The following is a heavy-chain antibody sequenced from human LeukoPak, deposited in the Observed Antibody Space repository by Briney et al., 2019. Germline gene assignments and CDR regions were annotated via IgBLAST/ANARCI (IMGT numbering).Heavy chain of an antibody. CDR3: ARTNYDLSNAFDI. Sequence: GESLKISCKGSRYSFASYWIGWVRQMPGKGLEWMGIIYPGDSDTRYSPSFQGQVTISADKSISTAYLQWSSLKSSDTAVYYCARTNYDLSNAFDIWGQGTVVTVSP. CDR2: IYPGDSDT. CDR1: RYSFASYW. J-gene: IGHJ3*02. D-gene: IGHD3-3*01. V-gene: IGHV5-51*01.